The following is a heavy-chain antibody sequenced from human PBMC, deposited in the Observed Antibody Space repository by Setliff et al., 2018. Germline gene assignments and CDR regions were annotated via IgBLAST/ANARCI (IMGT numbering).Heavy chain of an antibody. D-gene: IGHD6-13*01. CDR3: ARVQQLGTFDY. CDR1: GGTFSSYA. V-gene: IGHV1-69*13. J-gene: IGHJ4*02. Sequence: ASVKVSCKASGGTFSSYAISWARQAPGQGLEWMGGIIPIFGTANYAQKFQGRVTITADESTSTAYMELSSLRSEDTAVYYCARVQQLGTFDYWGQGTLVTVSS. CDR2: IIPIFGTA.